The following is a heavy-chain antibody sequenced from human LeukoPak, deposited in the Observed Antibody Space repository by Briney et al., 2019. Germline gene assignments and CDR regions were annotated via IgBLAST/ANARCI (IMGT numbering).Heavy chain of an antibody. J-gene: IGHJ6*03. CDR3: ARDRRYYGSGSAYYYYYMDV. D-gene: IGHD3-10*01. V-gene: IGHV3-64*01. CDR1: GFTFSSYA. Sequence: GGSLRLSCAASGFTFSSYAMHWLRQAPGKGLEYVSAISSNGGSTYYANSVKGRFTISRDNSKHTLYLQMNSLRAEDTAVYYCARDRRYYGSGSAYYYYYMDVWGKGTTVTISS. CDR2: ISSNGGST.